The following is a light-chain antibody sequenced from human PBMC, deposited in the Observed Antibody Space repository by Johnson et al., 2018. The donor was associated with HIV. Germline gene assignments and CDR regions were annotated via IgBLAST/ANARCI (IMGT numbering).Light chain of an antibody. V-gene: IGLV1-51*02. Sequence: QSVLTQPPSVSAAPGQKVTISCSGSSSNIGNNYVSWYQQLPGTAPKLLIYENNKRPSGIPDRFSGSKSGTSATLGITGLQTGDEADYYCGTWDSRRGVFGTGTKVTAL. CDR1: SSNIGNNY. CDR3: GTWDSRRGV. J-gene: IGLJ1*01. CDR2: ENN.